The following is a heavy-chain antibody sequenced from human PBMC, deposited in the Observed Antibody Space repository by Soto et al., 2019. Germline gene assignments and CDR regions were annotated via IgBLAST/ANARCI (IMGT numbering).Heavy chain of an antibody. CDR1: GYSFTSYW. CDR3: ARYPGIAAAGRAFDI. CDR2: IYPGDSDT. V-gene: IGHV5-51*01. D-gene: IGHD6-13*01. Sequence: GDSLKISCKGSGYSFTSYWIGWVRQMPGKGLEWMGIIYPGDSDTRYSPSFQGQVTISADKSISTAYLQWSSLKASDTAMYYCARYPGIAAAGRAFDIWGQGTMVTVSS. J-gene: IGHJ3*02.